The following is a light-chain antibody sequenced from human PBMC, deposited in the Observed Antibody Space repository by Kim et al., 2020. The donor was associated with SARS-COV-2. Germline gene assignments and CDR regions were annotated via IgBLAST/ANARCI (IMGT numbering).Light chain of an antibody. CDR3: NSRDSNDNVV. V-gene: IGLV3-19*01. CDR2: GKN. CDR1: GLRSYS. J-gene: IGLJ2*01. Sequence: VALGQTVRITCQGDGLRSYSASWYQQKPGQAPIVVIYGKNNRPSGIPDRFSGSSSGNTASLTITGTQAGDEADYYCNSRDSNDNVVFGGGTQLTVL.